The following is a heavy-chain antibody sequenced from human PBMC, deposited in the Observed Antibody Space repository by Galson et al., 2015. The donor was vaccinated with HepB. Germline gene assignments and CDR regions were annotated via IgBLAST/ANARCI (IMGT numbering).Heavy chain of an antibody. CDR2: ITWSGDTT. D-gene: IGHD3-3*01. CDR3: AKGLDYDFWNFDS. J-gene: IGHJ4*02. CDR1: GFTFSDYY. V-gene: IGHV3-11*01. Sequence: SLRLSCAASGFTFSDYYMSWVRQAPGKGLEWISIITWSGDTTYHTDSVKGRFTISRDNAKNSLSLQMNSLRVEDTAVYYCAKGLDYDFWNFDSWGQGSQVAVSS.